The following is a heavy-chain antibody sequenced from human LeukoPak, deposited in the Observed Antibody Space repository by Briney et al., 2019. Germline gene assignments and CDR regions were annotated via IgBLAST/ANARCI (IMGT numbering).Heavy chain of an antibody. Sequence: GGSLRLSCAASGFTFSHYGMHWVRQTPGAGLEWVAVIWSDGSDKYYAKSVKGRFTISRDNSKNSLFLQMNSLRAEDTAVYYCAKDAQRGVDYGISLQNWGQGILVTVSS. V-gene: IGHV3-33*06. D-gene: IGHD4-17*01. CDR3: AKDAQRGVDYGISLQN. CDR2: IWSDGSDK. J-gene: IGHJ1*01. CDR1: GFTFSHYG.